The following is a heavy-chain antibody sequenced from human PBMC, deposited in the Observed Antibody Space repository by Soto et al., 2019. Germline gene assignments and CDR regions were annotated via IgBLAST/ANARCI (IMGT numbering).Heavy chain of an antibody. J-gene: IGHJ4*02. D-gene: IGHD3-10*01. CDR2: ISFDGNNE. CDR1: GFTFSSHT. Sequence: PGGSLRLSCAASGFTFSSHTMHWVRQAPGKGLEWVAVISFDGNNEYYADSVKGRFTISRDNSKNTLFLQMNSLRAEDTAVYHCARDAARSSDYFDYWGQRTRVTVSS. CDR3: ARDAARSSDYFDY. V-gene: IGHV3-30-3*01.